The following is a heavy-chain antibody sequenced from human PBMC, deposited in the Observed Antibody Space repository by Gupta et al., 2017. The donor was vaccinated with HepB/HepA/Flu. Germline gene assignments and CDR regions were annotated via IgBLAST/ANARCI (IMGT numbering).Heavy chain of an antibody. CDR3: ARGGSSSWSPHYYYYGMDV. V-gene: IGHV4-4*02. J-gene: IGHJ6*02. Sequence: QVQLQESGPGLVKPSGTLSLTCAVSGGSISSSNWWSWVRQPPGKGLEWIGEIYHSGSTNYNPSLKSRVTISVDKSKNQFALKLSSVTAADTAVYYCARGGSSSWSPHYYYYGMDVWGQGTTVTVSS. CDR2: IYHSGST. CDR1: GGSISSSNW. D-gene: IGHD6-13*01.